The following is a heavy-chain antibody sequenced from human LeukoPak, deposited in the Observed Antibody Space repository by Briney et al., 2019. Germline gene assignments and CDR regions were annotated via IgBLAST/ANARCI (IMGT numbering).Heavy chain of an antibody. Sequence: GGSLRLSCAASGFTFSSYGMSWVRQAPGKGLEWVSAISGSGGSTYYADSVKGRFTISRDNSKNTLYLQMNSLRAEDTAVYYCAKVMEGYIVATITSVIAFDIWGQGTMVTVSS. CDR1: GFTFSSYG. CDR3: AKVMEGYIVATITSVIAFDI. J-gene: IGHJ3*02. CDR2: ISGSGGST. V-gene: IGHV3-23*01. D-gene: IGHD5-12*01.